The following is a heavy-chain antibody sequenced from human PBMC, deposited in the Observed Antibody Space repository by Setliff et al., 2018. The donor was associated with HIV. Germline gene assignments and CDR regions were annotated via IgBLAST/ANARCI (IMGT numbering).Heavy chain of an antibody. CDR1: GYSITYGNY. D-gene: IGHD3-10*01. J-gene: IGHJ4*02. CDR2: IYSTGHT. V-gene: IGHV4-38-2*02. CDR3: ARDRALRFSKSPSFNYFDV. Sequence: PSETLSLTCLVFGYSITYGNYWAWIRQSPGKGLEWIGSIYSTGHTYYNPSHKSRLTMSVDTAKNRFSLKLISVTAADTAVYYCARDRALRFSKSPSFNYFDVWGQGALVTVSS.